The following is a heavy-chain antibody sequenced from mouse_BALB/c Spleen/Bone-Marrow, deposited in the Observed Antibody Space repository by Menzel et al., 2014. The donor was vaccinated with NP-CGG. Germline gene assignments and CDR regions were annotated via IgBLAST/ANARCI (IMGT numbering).Heavy chain of an antibody. Sequence: EVQLVESGAELVKPGASVKLSCTASGFNIKDTYMYWVKQRPEQGLEWIGRIDPANGNTKYDPKFQDKATITADTSSNXAYLQLSSLTSEDTAVYYCARYYYGSSLFAYWGQGTLVTVSA. CDR3: ARYYYGSSLFAY. J-gene: IGHJ3*01. CDR2: IDPANGNT. V-gene: IGHV14-3*02. D-gene: IGHD1-1*01. CDR1: GFNIKDTY.